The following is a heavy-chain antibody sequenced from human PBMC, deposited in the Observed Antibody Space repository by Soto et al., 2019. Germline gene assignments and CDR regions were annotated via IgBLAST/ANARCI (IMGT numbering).Heavy chain of an antibody. CDR1: GFTFSNAW. CDR3: ATTYTGSYSFYFDS. Sequence: GGSLRLSCTASGFTFSNAWINWVRQAPGKGLEWVGRIKSKTDGGTTDFAAPVIGRFTTSRDNSKNTLYLQMDSLKTEDTAVYYCATTYTGSYSFYFDSWGQGTLVTVSS. CDR2: IKSKTDGGTT. J-gene: IGHJ4*02. V-gene: IGHV3-15*07. D-gene: IGHD1-26*01.